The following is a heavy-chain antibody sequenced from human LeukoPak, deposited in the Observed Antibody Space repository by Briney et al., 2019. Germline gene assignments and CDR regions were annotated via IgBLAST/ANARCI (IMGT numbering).Heavy chain of an antibody. CDR3: ARDYYDSSGYPVGVFDI. Sequence: GGSLRLSCAASGFTFSDYYMSWIRQAPGKGLEWVSYISSSGSTIYYADSVKGRFTISRDNAKNSLYLQMNSLRAEDTAVYYCARDYYDSSGYPVGVFDIWDQGTMVTVSS. CDR2: ISSSGSTI. V-gene: IGHV3-11*04. CDR1: GFTFSDYY. D-gene: IGHD3-22*01. J-gene: IGHJ3*02.